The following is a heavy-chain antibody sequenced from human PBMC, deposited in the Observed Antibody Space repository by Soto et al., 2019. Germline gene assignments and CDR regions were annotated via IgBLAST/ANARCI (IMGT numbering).Heavy chain of an antibody. D-gene: IGHD5-12*01. CDR3: ARRLALRDGYTYFDY. Sequence: QLQLQESGPGLVKPSETLSLTCTVSGGSISSSSYYWGWIRQPPGKGLEWIGSIYYSGSTYYNPSLKSRVTISLDTSNNQFSLKLGSVTAADTAVYYCARRLALRDGYTYFDYWGQGTLVTVSS. J-gene: IGHJ4*02. CDR1: GGSISSSSYY. CDR2: IYYSGST. V-gene: IGHV4-39*01.